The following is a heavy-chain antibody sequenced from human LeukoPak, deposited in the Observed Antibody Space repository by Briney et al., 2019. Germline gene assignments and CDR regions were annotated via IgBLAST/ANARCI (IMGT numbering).Heavy chain of an antibody. J-gene: IGHJ5*02. CDR2: ISSSSSYI. Sequence: SGGSLRLSCAASGFTFSSYSMNWVRQAPGKGLEWVSSISSSSSYINYADSVKGRFTISRDNAKNSLYLQMNSLRAEDTPVYCCARDPLITYYYDSSGNHADWFDPWGQGTLVTVSS. CDR3: ARDPLITYYYDSSGNHADWFDP. D-gene: IGHD3-22*01. CDR1: GFTFSSYS. V-gene: IGHV3-21*01.